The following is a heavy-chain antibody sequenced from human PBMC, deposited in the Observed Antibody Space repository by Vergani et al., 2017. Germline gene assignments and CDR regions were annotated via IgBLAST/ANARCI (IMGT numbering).Heavy chain of an antibody. D-gene: IGHD2-8*01. CDR3: ARDCTSGGCPDNYGMDV. CDR1: EFTFSDFS. Sequence: EVQLLESGGGLVQPGGSLRLTCAASEFTFSDFSMSWVRQAPGKGLEWVAFIGSSGPYINYADSVKGRFIISRDNTNNSLFLQLRSLRAEDAAVYYCARDCTSGGCPDNYGMDVWGQGATVTVSS. J-gene: IGHJ6*02. CDR2: IGSSGPYI. V-gene: IGHV3-21*02.